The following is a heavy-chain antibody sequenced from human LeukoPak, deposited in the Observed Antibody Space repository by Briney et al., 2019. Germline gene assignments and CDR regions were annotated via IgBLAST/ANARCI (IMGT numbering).Heavy chain of an antibody. CDR2: IKQDGSEK. Sequence: TGGSLRLTCAASGFTFSSYWKSWVRQAPGKGQEWVANIKQDGSEKYYVDSVKGRFTISRDNAKNSLYLQMNSLRAEDTAVYYCARSRWELLTYYFDYWGQGTLVTVSS. CDR3: ARSRWELLTYYFDY. D-gene: IGHD1-26*01. V-gene: IGHV3-7*05. J-gene: IGHJ4*02. CDR1: GFTFSSYW.